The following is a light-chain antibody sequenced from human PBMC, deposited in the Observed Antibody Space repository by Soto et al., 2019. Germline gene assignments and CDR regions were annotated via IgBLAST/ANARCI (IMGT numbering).Light chain of an antibody. CDR2: NNN. V-gene: IGLV1-44*01. J-gene: IGLJ7*01. CDR1: SSNIGSNS. CDR3: AAWDDSLKGAV. Sequence: QSVLTQPPSASGTPGQRVTISCSGSSSNIGSNSVNWYQQLPGTAPKLLIYNNNHRPSGVPDRFSGSKSGTSASLAISGLHSEDEGDYYCAAWDDSLKGAVFGGGTQLTVL.